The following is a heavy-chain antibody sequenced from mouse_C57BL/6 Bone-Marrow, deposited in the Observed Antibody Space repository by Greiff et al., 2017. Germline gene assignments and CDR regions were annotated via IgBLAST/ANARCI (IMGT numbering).Heavy chain of an antibody. J-gene: IGHJ3*01. CDR2: ISSGGSYT. Sequence: EVQRVESGGDLVKPGGSLKLSCAASGFTFSSYGMSWVRQTPDKRLEWVATISSGGSYTYYPDRVKGRFTISRDNAKNTLYLQMSSLKSEDTAMYFCARHDPWFAYWGQGTLVTVSA. V-gene: IGHV5-6*01. CDR3: ARHDPWFAY. CDR1: GFTFSSYG.